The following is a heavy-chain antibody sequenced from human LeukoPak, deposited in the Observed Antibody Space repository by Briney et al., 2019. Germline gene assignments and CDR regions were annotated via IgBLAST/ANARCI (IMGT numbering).Heavy chain of an antibody. Sequence: SETLSLTCTVSGGSISSYYWSWIRQPAGKGLEWIGRIYTSGSTNYNPSLKSRVTMSVDTSKNQFSLKLSSVTAADTAVYYCARDQYDYYGSGSLPGYMDVWGKGTTVTASS. J-gene: IGHJ6*03. CDR3: ARDQYDYYGSGSLPGYMDV. V-gene: IGHV4-4*07. CDR2: IYTSGST. CDR1: GGSISSYY. D-gene: IGHD3-10*01.